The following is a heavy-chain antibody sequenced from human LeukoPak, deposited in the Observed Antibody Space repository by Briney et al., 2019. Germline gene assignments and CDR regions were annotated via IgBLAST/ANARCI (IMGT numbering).Heavy chain of an antibody. CDR1: GDSISSSSYS. Sequence: PSETLSLTCTVSGDSISSSSYSWGWIRQPPGKGLEWIGTIHYSGTTYYEPSLKSRVTTSVDTSKKQFSLKLTSVTAADTAVYYCARMYSGTYYKWFDPWGQGTLVTVSS. CDR2: IHYSGTT. D-gene: IGHD1-26*01. V-gene: IGHV4-39*01. J-gene: IGHJ5*02. CDR3: ARMYSGTYYKWFDP.